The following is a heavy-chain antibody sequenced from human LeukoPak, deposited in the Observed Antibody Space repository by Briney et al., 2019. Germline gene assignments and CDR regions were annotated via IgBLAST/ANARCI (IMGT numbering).Heavy chain of an antibody. Sequence: SETLSLTCAVYGGSFSGHYWTWIRPSPGKGLEWIGESTHSGSTNYNPSLKSRLTISVDTFKNQFSLKLTSVSAADTAVYHCARGRTGAAALDFWGPGTLVTVSS. J-gene: IGHJ4*02. CDR3: ARGRTGAAALDF. CDR2: STHSGST. V-gene: IGHV4-34*01. D-gene: IGHD6-25*01. CDR1: GGSFSGHY.